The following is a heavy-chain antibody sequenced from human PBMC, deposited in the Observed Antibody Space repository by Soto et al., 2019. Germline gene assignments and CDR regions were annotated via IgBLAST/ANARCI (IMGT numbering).Heavy chain of an antibody. V-gene: IGHV5-51*01. CDR2: FYSGDSDT. CDR3: ARGSSGFYDY. D-gene: IGHD6-19*01. Sequence: GESLKISCKGSGYSFANYCIAWVRQMPGKGLEWMGIFYSGDSDTRYSPSFQGQVVISGDKSINTAYLQWTSLKASDTAMYYCARGSSGFYDYWSQGTLVTVSS. J-gene: IGHJ4*02. CDR1: GYSFANYC.